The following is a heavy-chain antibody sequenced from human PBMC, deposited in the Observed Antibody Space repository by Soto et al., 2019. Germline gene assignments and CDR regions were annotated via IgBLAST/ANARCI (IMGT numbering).Heavy chain of an antibody. V-gene: IGHV4-59*01. Sequence: SETLSLTCTVSGGSISSYYWSWIRQPPGKGLEWIGYIYYSGSTNYNPSLKSRVTISVDTSKNQFSLKLSSVTAADTAVYYCARVEDCSGGSCYGRWFDPWGQGTLVTVSS. CDR3: ARVEDCSGGSCYGRWFDP. CDR2: IYYSGST. J-gene: IGHJ5*02. D-gene: IGHD2-15*01. CDR1: GGSISSYY.